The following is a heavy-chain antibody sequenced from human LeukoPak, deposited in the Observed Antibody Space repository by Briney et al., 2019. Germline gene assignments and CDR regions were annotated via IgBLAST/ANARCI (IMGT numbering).Heavy chain of an antibody. D-gene: IGHD6-19*01. V-gene: IGHV1-3*01. J-gene: IGHJ4*02. CDR1: GYMFTKYA. Sequence: GASVKVSCKASGYMFTKYALHWVRQAPGQRLEWMGWINAGTGNTKYSQKFQDRVTITRDTSASTVYMELSSLRSEDTAMYYCARPLAVAGFDYWGQGTLVTVSS. CDR2: INAGTGNT. CDR3: ARPLAVAGFDY.